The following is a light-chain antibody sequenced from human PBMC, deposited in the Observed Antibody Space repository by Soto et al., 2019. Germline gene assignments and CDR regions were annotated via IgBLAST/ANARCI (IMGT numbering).Light chain of an antibody. V-gene: IGKV1-5*01. CDR3: QQYNSFPYT. CDR2: DAS. J-gene: IGKJ2*01. CDR1: QSFSSW. Sequence: DIQMTQSPSTLSASVGDRVTITCRASQSFSSWLAWYQQKPGKAPKLLIYDASSLESGVPSRFSGSGSGTEFTLTISSLQPDDFAPYYCQQYNSFPYTFGQGTKLEI.